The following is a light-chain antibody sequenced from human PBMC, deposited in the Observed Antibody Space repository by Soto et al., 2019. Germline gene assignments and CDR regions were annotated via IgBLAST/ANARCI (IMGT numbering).Light chain of an antibody. CDR3: QKYNSAPLT. CDR2: AASS. Sequence: DIQMTQSPSSLSASVGDRVTITCRASQGISNYLAWYQQKPGKVPKLLIYAASSTLQLGVPSRFSGSGSGTDFTLTISSLQPADVATYYCQKYNSAPLTFGGGTKVEIK. V-gene: IGKV1-27*01. J-gene: IGKJ4*01. CDR1: QGISNY.